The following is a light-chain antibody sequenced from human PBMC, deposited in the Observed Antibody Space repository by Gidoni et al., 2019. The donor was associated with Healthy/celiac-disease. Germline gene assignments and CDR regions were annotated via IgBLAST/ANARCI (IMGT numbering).Light chain of an antibody. Sequence: EIVMTQSPATLSVSPGERATPTCRASQSVSSNLAWYQQKPGQAPRLLIYGASTRATGIPARFSGSGSGTDFTLTISSLQSEDFAVYYCQQYNNWPITFGQGTRLEIK. CDR1: QSVSSN. J-gene: IGKJ5*01. V-gene: IGKV3-15*01. CDR3: QQYNNWPIT. CDR2: GAS.